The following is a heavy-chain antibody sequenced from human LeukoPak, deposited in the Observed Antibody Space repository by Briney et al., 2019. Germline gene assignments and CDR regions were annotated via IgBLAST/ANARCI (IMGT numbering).Heavy chain of an antibody. CDR2: ISPYNGNT. Sequence: ASVKVSGKASGDSFSTFGVGWVRQAPGQGLEWLGWISPYNGNTNYAHNFQGRVTMTTDTSTSVVYMEMRSLTSDDTAVYYCARGKKVTAFDYWGLGTLVTVSS. J-gene: IGHJ4*02. CDR1: GDSFSTFG. CDR3: ARGKKVTAFDY. D-gene: IGHD5-18*01. V-gene: IGHV1-18*01.